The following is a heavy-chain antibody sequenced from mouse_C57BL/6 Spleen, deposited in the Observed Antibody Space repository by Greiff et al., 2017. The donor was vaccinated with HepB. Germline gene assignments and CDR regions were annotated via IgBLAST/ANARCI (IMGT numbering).Heavy chain of an antibody. D-gene: IGHD1-1*01. V-gene: IGHV2-5*01. CDR2: IWRGGST. CDR1: GFSLTSYG. J-gene: IGHJ1*03. CDR3: AKGGYYGSGYFDV. Sequence: VMLVESGPGLVQPSQSLSITCTVSGFSLTSYGVHWVRQSPGKGLEWLGVIWRGGSTDYNAAFMSRLSITKDNSKSQVFFKMNSLQADDTAIYYCAKGGYYGSGYFDVWGTGTTVTVSS.